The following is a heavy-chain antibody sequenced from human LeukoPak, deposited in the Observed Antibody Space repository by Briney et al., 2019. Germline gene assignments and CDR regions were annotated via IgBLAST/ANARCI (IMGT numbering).Heavy chain of an antibody. CDR1: GFSFHIYA. Sequence: PGGYLRLSCAASGFSFHIYAMTWVRQAPGRGLEWGSTVSGGGGTTHYADSVKGRFTISRDNSKNTLFLQMNSLTAEDTAVYYCAKDAIAAGEEIAWGQGTLVTVSS. J-gene: IGHJ5*02. CDR3: AKDAIAAGEEIA. D-gene: IGHD6-13*01. V-gene: IGHV3-23*01. CDR2: VSGGGGTT.